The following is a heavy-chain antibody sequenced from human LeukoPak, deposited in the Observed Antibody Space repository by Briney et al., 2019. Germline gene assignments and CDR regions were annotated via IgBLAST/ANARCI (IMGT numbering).Heavy chain of an antibody. CDR2: IIPIFGTA. Sequence: ASVKVSCKASGGTFSSYAISWVRQAPGQGLGWMGGIIPIFGTANYAQKFQGRVTITADKSTSTAYMELSSLRSEDTAVYYCASLVVDTAMVDYWGQGTLVTVSS. CDR3: ASLVVDTAMVDY. V-gene: IGHV1-69*06. CDR1: GGTFSSYA. D-gene: IGHD5-18*01. J-gene: IGHJ4*02.